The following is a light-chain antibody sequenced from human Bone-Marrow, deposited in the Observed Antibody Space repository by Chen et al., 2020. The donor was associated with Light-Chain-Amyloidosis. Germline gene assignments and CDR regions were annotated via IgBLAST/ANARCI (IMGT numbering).Light chain of an antibody. CDR1: NMGSTS. J-gene: IGLJ3*02. CDR3: QVWDRSSERPV. CDR2: DDI. V-gene: IGLV3-21*02. Sequence: SYVLPQPSSVSVAPGQTATIACGGNNMGSTSVHWYQQTPGQAPLLGGYDDIDRPSGVPARWSGSNSGNTATLTSSRVEAGDEADYYGQVWDRSSERPVFGGGTKLTVL.